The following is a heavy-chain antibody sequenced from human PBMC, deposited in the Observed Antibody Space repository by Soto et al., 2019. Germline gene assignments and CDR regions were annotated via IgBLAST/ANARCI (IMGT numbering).Heavy chain of an antibody. CDR2: ISYDGSNK. CDR1: GFTFSSYG. Sequence: PGGSLRLSCAASGFTFSSYGMHWVRQAPGKGLEWVAVISYDGSNKYYADSVKGRFTISRDNSKNTLYLQMNSLRAEDTAVYYCAKDWTASRDQRLPYNSFDPWGQGTLVTVSS. J-gene: IGHJ5*02. V-gene: IGHV3-30*18. D-gene: IGHD6-25*01. CDR3: AKDWTASRDQRLPYNSFDP.